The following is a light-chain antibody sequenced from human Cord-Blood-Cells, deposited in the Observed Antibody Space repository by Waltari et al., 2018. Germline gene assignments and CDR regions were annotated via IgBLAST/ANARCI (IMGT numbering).Light chain of an antibody. V-gene: IGLV1-40*01. CDR1: SSNIGAGDD. CDR3: QSYDSSLSGWV. J-gene: IGLJ3*02. Sequence: QSVLTQPPSWSGAPGQRVTIPCTGSSSNIGAGDDVNWGQQLPGTAPKLLIYGTSNRASGVPHRFSGSKSGASAVLAITGLQAEDEADYYCQSYDSSLSGWVFGGGTKLTVL. CDR2: GTS.